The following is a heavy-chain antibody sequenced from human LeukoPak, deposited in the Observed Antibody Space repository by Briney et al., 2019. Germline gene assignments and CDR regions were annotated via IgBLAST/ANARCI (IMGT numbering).Heavy chain of an antibody. Sequence: SETLSLTCAVYGGSFSGYYWSWIRQPPGKGLEWIGEINHSGSTNYNPSPKSRVTISVDTSKNQFSLKLSSVTAADTAVYYCARGIAAADPPGDYWGQGTLVTVSS. D-gene: IGHD6-13*01. CDR1: GGSFSGYY. CDR3: ARGIAAADPPGDY. CDR2: INHSGST. J-gene: IGHJ4*02. V-gene: IGHV4-34*01.